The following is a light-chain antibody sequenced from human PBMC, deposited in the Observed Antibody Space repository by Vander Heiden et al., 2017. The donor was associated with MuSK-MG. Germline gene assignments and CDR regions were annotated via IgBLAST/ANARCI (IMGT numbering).Light chain of an antibody. V-gene: IGKV3-20*01. Sequence: EIVLTQSPGTLSLSPGERATLSCRASQSFSSNYLAWYQQKPGQAPTLLIYDASSRATGVPDRFSGSGSGTDFTLTSSRLEPEDFAVYYWQQYCPTHTFGQGTKLEIK. J-gene: IGKJ2*01. CDR1: QSFSSNY. CDR2: DAS. CDR3: QQYCPTHT.